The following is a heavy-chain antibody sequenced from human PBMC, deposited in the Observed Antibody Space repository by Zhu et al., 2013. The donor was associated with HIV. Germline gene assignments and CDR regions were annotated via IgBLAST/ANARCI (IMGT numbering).Heavy chain of an antibody. Sequence: QVQLVQSGAEVKKPGASVNVSCKASGYTFTGYYMHWVRQAPGQGLEWLGWINPNSGDSNYSQNFQGRVTMTSNTAISTVYMELRSLRSDDTAVYYCARRLFSKIIGGWFDPWGQGSLVTVSS. J-gene: IGHJ5*02. V-gene: IGHV1-2*02. D-gene: IGHD3-16*01. CDR2: INPNSGDS. CDR1: GYTFTGYY. CDR3: ARRLFSKIIGGWFDP.